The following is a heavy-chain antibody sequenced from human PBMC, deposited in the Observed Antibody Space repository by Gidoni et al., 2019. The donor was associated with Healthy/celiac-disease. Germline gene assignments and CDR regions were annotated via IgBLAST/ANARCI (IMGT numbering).Heavy chain of an antibody. J-gene: IGHJ3*02. CDR2: IYYSGST. CDR1: GCSITSSRYY. V-gene: IGHV4-39*01. CDR3: ARPLRITIFGVVTQGAFDI. D-gene: IGHD3-3*01. Sequence: QLQLQESGPGLVKPSETLSLTCPVSGCSITSSRYYWGWIRQPPGKGLEWIGSIYYSGSTYYNPSLKSRVTISVDTSKNQFSLKLSSVTAADTAVYYCARPLRITIFGVVTQGAFDIWGQGTMVTVSS.